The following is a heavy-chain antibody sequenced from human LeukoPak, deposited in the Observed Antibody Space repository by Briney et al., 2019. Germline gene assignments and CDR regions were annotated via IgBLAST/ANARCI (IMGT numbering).Heavy chain of an antibody. J-gene: IGHJ4*02. V-gene: IGHV3-30*18. CDR1: GFTFSSYG. Sequence: GRSLRLSCAASGFTFSSYGMHWVRQAPGKGLEWVAVISYDGSNKYYADSVKGRFTISRDNSKNTLYLQLNSLRAEDTAVYYCAKRDAVTEFDYWGQGTLVTVSS. CDR2: ISYDGSNK. D-gene: IGHD2-21*02. CDR3: AKRDAVTEFDY.